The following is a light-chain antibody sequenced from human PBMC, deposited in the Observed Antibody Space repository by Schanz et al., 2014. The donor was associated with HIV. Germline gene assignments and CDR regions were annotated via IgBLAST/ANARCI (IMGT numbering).Light chain of an antibody. CDR1: QSLGSN. V-gene: IGKV3D-15*01. CDR3: QQYNNWPLT. CDR2: GAS. Sequence: IVLTQSPGTLSLSPGERAALSCRASQSLGSNFLAWYQQKPGQAPRLLIFGASNRATGIPDRFSGSGSGTEFTLTISSLQSEDFAVYYCQQYNNWPLTFGPGTKV. J-gene: IGKJ3*01.